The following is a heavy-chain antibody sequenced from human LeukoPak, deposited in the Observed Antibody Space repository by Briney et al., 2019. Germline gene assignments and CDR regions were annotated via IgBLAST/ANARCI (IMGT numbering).Heavy chain of an antibody. Sequence: ASVKVSCKASGYTFTGYYMHWVRQAPGQGLEWMGWINPNSGGTNYAQKFQGRVTMTRDASISTAYMELSRLRSDGTAVYYCAYYYDSAFDYWGQGALVTVSS. CDR1: GYTFTGYY. CDR2: INPNSGGT. D-gene: IGHD3-22*01. CDR3: AYYYDSAFDY. V-gene: IGHV1-2*02. J-gene: IGHJ4*02.